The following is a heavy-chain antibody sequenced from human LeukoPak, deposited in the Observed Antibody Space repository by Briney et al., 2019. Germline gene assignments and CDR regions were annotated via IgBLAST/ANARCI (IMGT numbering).Heavy chain of an antibody. CDR2: SHGSGST. D-gene: IGHD3-22*01. CDR1: GVSINIYY. V-gene: IGHV4-4*07. J-gene: IGHJ4*02. Sequence: SETLSLTCNVSGVSINIYYWSWLRQTPGKGLEWIGRSHGSGSTNYNPSLKNRVTISIDTSKKSLSLSLTSVTAADTALYFCARDGDYDSGVFDVWGQGTLVTVSS. CDR3: ARDGDYDSGVFDV.